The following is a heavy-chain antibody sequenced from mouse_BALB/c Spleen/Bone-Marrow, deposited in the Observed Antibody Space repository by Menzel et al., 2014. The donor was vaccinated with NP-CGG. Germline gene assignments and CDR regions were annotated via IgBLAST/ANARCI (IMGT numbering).Heavy chain of an antibody. J-gene: IGHJ4*01. Sequence: EVKVEESGGGLVQPGGSRKLSCTASRFTFSTFGIHWFRQAPEKGLEWVASISRDRNITYFVDTVKGRVTISRDNPTNTLFLQMTSLRSEYTAIYYCARENYFVMDYWGQGISVTVSS. CDR2: ISRDRNIT. CDR3: ARENYFVMDY. CDR1: RFTFSTFG. V-gene: IGHV5-17*02.